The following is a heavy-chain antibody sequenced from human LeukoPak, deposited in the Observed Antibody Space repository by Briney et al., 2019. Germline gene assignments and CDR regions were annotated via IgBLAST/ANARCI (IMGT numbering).Heavy chain of an antibody. Sequence: LTGGSLRLSCAASGFTFNSYDMHWVRQAPGKGLEWVAFIRYDGNIKYFADSVKGRFTISRDTSKNTLYLQMNSLRSEDTAVYYCARDLSSTIFGVAKEGTESVWFDPWGQGTLVTVSS. V-gene: IGHV3-30*02. CDR3: ARDLSSTIFGVAKEGTESVWFDP. D-gene: IGHD3-3*01. CDR1: GFTFNSYD. CDR2: IRYDGNIK. J-gene: IGHJ5*02.